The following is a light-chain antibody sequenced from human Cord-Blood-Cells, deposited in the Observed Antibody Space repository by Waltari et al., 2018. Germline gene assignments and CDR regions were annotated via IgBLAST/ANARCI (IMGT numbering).Light chain of an antibody. CDR1: ISDVGVYNY. V-gene: IGLV2-14*01. Sequence: QSALTQPASVSGSPGQSITISCTGTISDVGVYNYVSWYQQHPGTAPNLMIYDVSKRPSGVSNRFSGSKSGNTASLTISGLQAEDEADYYCSSYTSSSTYVFGTGTKVTVL. J-gene: IGLJ1*01. CDR2: DVS. CDR3: SSYTSSSTYV.